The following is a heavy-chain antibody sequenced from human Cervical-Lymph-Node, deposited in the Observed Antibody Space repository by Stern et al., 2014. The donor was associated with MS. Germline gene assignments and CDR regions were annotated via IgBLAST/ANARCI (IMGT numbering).Heavy chain of an antibody. CDR2: IIPSFGTS. V-gene: IGHV1-69*01. CDR3: ARSAGYYSGMDV. Sequence: VQLVESGAEVKKPGSSVKVSCKASGGTFSSDAFSCVRPAPGQGLDWMGAIIPSFGTSSSAQKFQDRVTITADDSTGTAFLELRSLRSEDTAVYYCARSAGYYSGMDVWGQGTAVAVSS. J-gene: IGHJ6*02. CDR1: GGTFSSDA.